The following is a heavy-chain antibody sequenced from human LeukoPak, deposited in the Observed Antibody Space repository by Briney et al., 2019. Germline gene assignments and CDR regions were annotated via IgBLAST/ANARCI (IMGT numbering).Heavy chain of an antibody. CDR3: VREGSTASFDY. D-gene: IGHD5/OR15-5a*01. J-gene: IGHJ4*02. V-gene: IGHV4-61*02. CDR1: GGSISSGSYY. CDR2: IYTSGST. Sequence: PSQTLSLTCTVSGGSISSGSYYWSWIRQPAGKGLEWIGRIYTSGSTNYNPSLKSRVTISVDTSKNQFSLKLSSETAADTAVYYCVREGSTASFDYWGQGTLVTVSS.